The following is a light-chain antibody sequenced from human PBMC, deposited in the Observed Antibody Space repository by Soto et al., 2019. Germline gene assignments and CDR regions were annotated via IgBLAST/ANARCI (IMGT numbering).Light chain of an antibody. V-gene: IGKV3-20*01. CDR2: DAS. J-gene: IGKJ1*01. CDR1: QSVSSSY. CDR3: QKYNSAPKT. Sequence: EIVLTQSPGTLSLSPGERATLSFRSSQSVSSSYLAWYQQKPGQAPRLLIYDASTRATGIPARFSGSGSGTEFTLTISSLQPEDVATYYCQKYNSAPKTFGQGTKVDIK.